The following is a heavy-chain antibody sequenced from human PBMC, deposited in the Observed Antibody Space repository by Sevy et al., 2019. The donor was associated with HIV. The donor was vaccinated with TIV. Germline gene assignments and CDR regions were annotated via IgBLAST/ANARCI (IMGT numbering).Heavy chain of an antibody. D-gene: IGHD3-22*01. V-gene: IGHV3-7*01. J-gene: IGHJ4*02. CDR1: GFTFSSYW. CDR3: ARVGVYYYDSSGPFDY. CDR2: IKQDGSEK. Sequence: GGSLRLSCAASGFTFSSYWMSWVRQAPGKGLEWVANIKQDGSEKYCADSVKGRFTISRDNAKNSLYLQMNSLRAEDTAVYYCARVGVYYYDSSGPFDYWGQGTLVTVSS.